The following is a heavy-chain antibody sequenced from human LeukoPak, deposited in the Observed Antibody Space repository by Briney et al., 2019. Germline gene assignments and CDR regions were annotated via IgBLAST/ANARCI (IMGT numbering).Heavy chain of an antibody. CDR3: TTDLVVVAAHPRDY. J-gene: IGHJ4*02. CDR1: GFTFSNYG. Sequence: GWSLTLSCAASGFTFSNYGMNWVRQAPGKGLEWVGRIKSKTDGGTTDYAAPVKGRFTISRDDSKNTLYLQMNSLKTEDTAVYYCTTDLVVVAAHPRDYWGQGTLVTVSS. D-gene: IGHD2-15*01. CDR2: IKSKTDGGTT. V-gene: IGHV3-15*01.